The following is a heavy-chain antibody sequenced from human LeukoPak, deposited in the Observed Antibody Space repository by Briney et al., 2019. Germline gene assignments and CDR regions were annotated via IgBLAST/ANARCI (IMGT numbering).Heavy chain of an antibody. J-gene: IGHJ4*02. CDR1: GGSFSGYY. V-gene: IGHV4-34*01. CDR2: INHSGST. CDR3: ARGRDVFDY. Sequence: SETLSLTCAVYGGSFSGYYWSWIRQPPGKGLEWIGEINHSGSTNYNPSLKSRVTISVDTSKNQFSLKLSSVTAADTAVYCCARGRDVFDYWGQGTLVTVSS. D-gene: IGHD3-10*02.